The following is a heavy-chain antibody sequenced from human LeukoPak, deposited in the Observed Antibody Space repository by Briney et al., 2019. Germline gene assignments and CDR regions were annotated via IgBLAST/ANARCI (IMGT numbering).Heavy chain of an antibody. CDR2: IYTSGST. CDR3: ARAYGYSSGWYVY. Sequence: SETLSLTCTVSGGSISGYYWSWVRQPAGKALESIGRIYTSGSTNYNPSLKSRVTMSVDTSRNQFSLKLSSVTAADTAVYYCARAYGYSSGWYVYWGQGTLVTVSS. V-gene: IGHV4-4*07. J-gene: IGHJ4*02. D-gene: IGHD6-19*01. CDR1: GGSISGYY.